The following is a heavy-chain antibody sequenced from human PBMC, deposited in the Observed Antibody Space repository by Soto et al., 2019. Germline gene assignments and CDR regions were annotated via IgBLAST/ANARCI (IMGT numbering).Heavy chain of an antibody. CDR1: GFTFSSYG. Sequence: SLRLSCAASGFTFSSYGMHWVRQAPGKGLEWVAVISYDGSNKYYADSVKGRFTISRDNSKNTLYLQMNSLRAEDTAVYYCAKDSQQQLVSGGLDYWGQGTLVTVSS. CDR2: ISYDGSNK. D-gene: IGHD6-13*01. J-gene: IGHJ4*02. CDR3: AKDSQQQLVSGGLDY. V-gene: IGHV3-30*18.